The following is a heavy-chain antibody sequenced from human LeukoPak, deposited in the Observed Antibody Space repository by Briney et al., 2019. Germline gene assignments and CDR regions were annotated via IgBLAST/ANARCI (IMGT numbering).Heavy chain of an antibody. CDR1: GGSISSSDYY. J-gene: IGHJ4*02. CDR3: ARDDCGGDCYSLDY. Sequence: SETLSLTCTVSGGSISSSDYYWGWIRQPPGKNLEWIGTWYNSGSTYYNPSLKSRVTISVDTSKNQFSLKLSSVTAADTAVYYCARDDCGGDCYSLDYWGQGTLVTVSS. D-gene: IGHD2-21*02. V-gene: IGHV4-39*07. CDR2: WYNSGST.